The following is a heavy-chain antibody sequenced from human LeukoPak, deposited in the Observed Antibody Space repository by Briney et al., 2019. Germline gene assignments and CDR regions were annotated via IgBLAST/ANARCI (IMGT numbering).Heavy chain of an antibody. Sequence: GESLKFSCQASGYTFTNYWIGWVCQLPGKGLGLMGIIYPGDSDTKYSPSFQGQVTMSADRSIRTVHLQWSSLKASDTAMYYCARRELTPKRFFDFWGQGTLVSVPS. CDR1: GYTFTNYW. J-gene: IGHJ4*02. CDR3: ARRELTPKRFFDF. D-gene: IGHD4-23*01. CDR2: IYPGDSDT. V-gene: IGHV5-51*01.